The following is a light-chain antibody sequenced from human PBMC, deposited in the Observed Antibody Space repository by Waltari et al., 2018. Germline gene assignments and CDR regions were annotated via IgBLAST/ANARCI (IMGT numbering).Light chain of an antibody. V-gene: IGKV2-30*02. CDR1: QSLVHSDGNTY. CDR2: KVS. J-gene: IGKJ1*01. Sequence: DVVLTQSSLSLPVTLGQPASISCRSSQSLVHSDGNTYLNWFHQRPGQSPRRLIYKVSNRDSGGPDRFSGSGSGADFTLKISRVEAEDVGIFYCMQGTHWPPTFGQGTKVEIK. CDR3: MQGTHWPPT.